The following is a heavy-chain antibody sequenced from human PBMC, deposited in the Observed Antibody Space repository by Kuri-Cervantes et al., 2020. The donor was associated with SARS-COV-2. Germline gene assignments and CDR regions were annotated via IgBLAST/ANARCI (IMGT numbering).Heavy chain of an antibody. CDR1: GYRFTSYW. J-gene: IGHJ5*02. CDR2: IDPSDSYT. V-gene: IGHV5-10-1*01. CDR3: ARHAGCSSTSCHNWFDP. Sequence: GESLKISCKGSGYRFTSYWISWVRQMPGKGLEWMGRIDPSDSYTNYSPSFQGHVTISADKSISTAYLQWSSLKASDTAMYYCARHAGCSSTSCHNWFDPWGQGTLVTVSS. D-gene: IGHD2-2*01.